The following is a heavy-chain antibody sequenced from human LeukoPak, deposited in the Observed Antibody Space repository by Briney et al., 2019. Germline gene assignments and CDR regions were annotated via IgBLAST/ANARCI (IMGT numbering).Heavy chain of an antibody. CDR1: GYTLTELS. Sequence: GASVKVSCKVSGYTLTELSMHWVRQAPGKGREWMGGFDPEDGETIYAQKFQGRVTMTRNTSISTAYMELSSLRSEDTAVYYCASETSKAGDYWGQGTLVTVSS. CDR3: ASETSKAGDY. J-gene: IGHJ4*02. D-gene: IGHD6-13*01. V-gene: IGHV1-24*01. CDR2: FDPEDGET.